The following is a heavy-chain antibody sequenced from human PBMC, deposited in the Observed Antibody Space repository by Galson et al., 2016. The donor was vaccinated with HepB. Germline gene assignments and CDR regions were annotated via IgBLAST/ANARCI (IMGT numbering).Heavy chain of an antibody. CDR1: GYTFSGYY. V-gene: IGHV5-51*01. CDR3: TAGKGIAIRPDH. Sequence: QSGAEVTKPGESLQISCKASGYTFSGYYMGWVRQMPGKGPEWMGIIYPEDSDIRYSPSLEGHISISADKSITTAYLHWSSLKASDTAIYYCTAGKGIAIRPDHWGRGTLVTVSS. J-gene: IGHJ4*02. CDR2: IYPEDSDI. D-gene: IGHD6-6*01.